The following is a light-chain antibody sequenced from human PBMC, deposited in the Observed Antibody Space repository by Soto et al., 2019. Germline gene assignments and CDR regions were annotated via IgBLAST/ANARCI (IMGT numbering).Light chain of an antibody. CDR3: QQYNLMWT. Sequence: IQMTQSPSTLSPPVGDRVTITCRASQSISNWLAWYQQKPGKPPKLLIYDASSLGGGVPSRFSGSGSGTEFTLTISSLQPDDFATYYCQQYNLMWTFGQGTRWIS. V-gene: IGKV1-5*01. CDR1: QSISNW. J-gene: IGKJ1*01. CDR2: DAS.